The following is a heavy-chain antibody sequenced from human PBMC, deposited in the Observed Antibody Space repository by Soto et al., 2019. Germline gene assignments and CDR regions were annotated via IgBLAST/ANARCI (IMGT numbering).Heavy chain of an antibody. CDR3: AREIELVGPALAPRWFDP. CDR2: INHSGST. CDR1: GGSFSGYY. D-gene: IGHD6-13*01. Sequence: SETLSLTCAVYGGSFSGYYWSWIRQPPGKGLEWIGEINHSGSTNYNPSLKSRVTISVDTSKNQFSLKLSSVTAADTAVYYCAREIELVGPALAPRWFDPWGQGTLVTVSS. J-gene: IGHJ5*02. V-gene: IGHV4-34*01.